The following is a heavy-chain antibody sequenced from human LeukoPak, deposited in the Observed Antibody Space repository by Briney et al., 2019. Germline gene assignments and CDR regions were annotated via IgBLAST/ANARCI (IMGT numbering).Heavy chain of an antibody. Sequence: PGGSLRLSCAASGFTFSSYAMSWVRQAPGKGLEWVSAISGSGGSTYYADSVKGRFTISRDNSKNTLYLQMNSLRAEDTAVYYCAKDLVLRYFDWLLQPFDYWGQGTLVTVSS. J-gene: IGHJ4*02. D-gene: IGHD3-9*01. V-gene: IGHV3-23*01. CDR1: GFTFSSYA. CDR3: AKDLVLRYFDWLLQPFDY. CDR2: ISGSGGST.